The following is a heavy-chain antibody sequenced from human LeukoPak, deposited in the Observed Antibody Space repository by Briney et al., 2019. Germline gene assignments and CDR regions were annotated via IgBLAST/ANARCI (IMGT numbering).Heavy chain of an antibody. CDR1: GFTFSNAW. V-gene: IGHV3-15*01. CDR3: ATEENSGYDNWFDP. D-gene: IGHD5-12*01. Sequence: GGSLRLSCAASGFTFSNAWMSWVRQAPGKGLEWVGRIKSKTDGGTTDLAAPVKGRFTVSRDDSKDTVYLQMNSLKTEDTAVYYCATEENSGYDNWFDPWGQGTFVPVSS. J-gene: IGHJ5*02. CDR2: IKSKTDGGTT.